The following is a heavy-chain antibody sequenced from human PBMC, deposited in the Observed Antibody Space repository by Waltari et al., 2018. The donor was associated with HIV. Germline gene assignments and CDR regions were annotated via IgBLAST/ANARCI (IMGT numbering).Heavy chain of an antibody. Sequence: EVELVASAGRLVQPRGSLRLSGVDSGFTFDSYWVHWVRRAPGNGLVWISRVSSDGNSTVYANSVKGRFTISRDNAKNTLFLQMNSLRVEDTAVYFCARSLYYDFWSAYPPDYWGQGTRVTVSS. CDR1: GFTFDSYW. D-gene: IGHD3-3*01. CDR3: ARSLYYDFWSAYPPDY. V-gene: IGHV3-74*03. J-gene: IGHJ4*02. CDR2: VSSDGNST.